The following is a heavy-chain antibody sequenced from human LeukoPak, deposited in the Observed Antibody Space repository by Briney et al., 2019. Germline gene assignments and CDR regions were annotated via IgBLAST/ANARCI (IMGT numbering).Heavy chain of an antibody. V-gene: IGHV3-23*01. CDR3: ARDRLNSGWYGGY. D-gene: IGHD6-19*01. CDR1: GFTFSSYA. CDR2: ISGSGGST. J-gene: IGHJ4*02. Sequence: GGSLRLSCAASGFTFSSYAMSWVRQAPGKGLEWVSAISGSGGSTYYADSVKGRFTISRDNSKNSLYLQMNSLRAEDTAVYYCARDRLNSGWYGGYWGQGTLVTVSS.